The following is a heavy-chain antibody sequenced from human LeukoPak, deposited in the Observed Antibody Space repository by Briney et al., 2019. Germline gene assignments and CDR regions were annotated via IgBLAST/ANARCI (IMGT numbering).Heavy chain of an antibody. CDR2: IKWDGGRT. J-gene: IGHJ4*02. CDR1: GFTFDDHG. CDR3: ARVGPDSSGYGY. V-gene: IGHV3-20*04. Sequence: GGSLRLSCAASGFTFDDHGMSWVRQAPGKGLEWVSGIKWDGGRTGYADSVKGRFTISRDNAKNSLYLQMNSLRAEDTAVYYCARVGPDSSGYGYWGQGTLVTVSS. D-gene: IGHD3-22*01.